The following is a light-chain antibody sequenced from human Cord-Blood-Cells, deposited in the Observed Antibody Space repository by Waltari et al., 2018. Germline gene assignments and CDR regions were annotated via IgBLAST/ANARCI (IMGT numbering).Light chain of an antibody. Sequence: QSVLTQPPSVSGAPGQRVTISCTGSSSHLGAGSDVHWYQQLPGPAPKLLIYGNSNRPSGVPDRFSGSKSGTSASLAITGLQAEDEADYYCQSYDSSLSGSVFGGGTKLTVL. CDR3: QSYDSSLSGSV. J-gene: IGLJ3*02. CDR1: SSHLGAGSD. V-gene: IGLV1-40*01. CDR2: GNS.